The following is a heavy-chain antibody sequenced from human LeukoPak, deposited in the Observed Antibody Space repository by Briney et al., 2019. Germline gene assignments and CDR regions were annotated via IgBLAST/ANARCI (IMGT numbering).Heavy chain of an antibody. CDR3: ARSLREASLGY. Sequence: SQTLSLTCAVSGGSISSGGYYWSWIRQPPGKGLEWIGYIYYSGSTNYNPSLKSRVTISVDTSKNQFSLKLSSVTAADTAVYYCARSLREASLGYWGQGTLVTVSS. CDR2: IYYSGST. CDR1: GGSISSGGYY. J-gene: IGHJ4*02. V-gene: IGHV4-61*08. D-gene: IGHD3-16*01.